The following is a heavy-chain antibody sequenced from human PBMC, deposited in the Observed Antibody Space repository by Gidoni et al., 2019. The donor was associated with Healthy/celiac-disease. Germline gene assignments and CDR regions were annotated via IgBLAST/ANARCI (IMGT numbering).Heavy chain of an antibody. D-gene: IGHD1-26*01. CDR2: SYTSGST. CDR1: GGSISSYY. V-gene: IGHV4-4*07. Sequence: VQLQESVPGLVNPSETLSLTFTVSGGSISSYYWSWIRQPAGKGLEWIGRSYTSGSTNYNPSLKSRVTMSVDTSKNQFSLKLSSVTAADTAVYYCARDREIRFDYWGQGTLVTVAS. J-gene: IGHJ4*02. CDR3: ARDREIRFDY.